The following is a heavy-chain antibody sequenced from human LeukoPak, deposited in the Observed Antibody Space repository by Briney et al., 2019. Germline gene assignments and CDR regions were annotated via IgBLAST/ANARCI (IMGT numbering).Heavy chain of an antibody. CDR3: VLLSLTPG. J-gene: IGHJ4*02. Sequence: GGSLRLSCAASGFTFSTYWMHWVRQAPGKELVWVSRISYDGDNTNYADSVKGRFTISRDNAKNTLYLQMDSLRPEDTAVYYCVLLSLTPGWGQGTLVTVSS. V-gene: IGHV3-74*01. D-gene: IGHD2-8*01. CDR1: GFTFSTYW. CDR2: ISYDGDNT.